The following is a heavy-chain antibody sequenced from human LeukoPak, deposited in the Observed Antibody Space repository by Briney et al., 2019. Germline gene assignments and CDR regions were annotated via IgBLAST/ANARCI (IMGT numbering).Heavy chain of an antibody. CDR2: IYYSGST. V-gene: IGHV4-39*07. CDR1: GGSISSSSYY. J-gene: IGHJ5*02. D-gene: IGHD6-13*01. CDR3: ARDTLWAAAGVYNWFDP. Sequence: SETLSLTCTVSGGSISSSSYYWGWIRQPPGKGLEWIGSIYYSGSTYYNPSLKSRVTISVDTSKNQFSLKLSSVTAADTAVYYCARDTLWAAAGVYNWFDPWGQGTLVTVSS.